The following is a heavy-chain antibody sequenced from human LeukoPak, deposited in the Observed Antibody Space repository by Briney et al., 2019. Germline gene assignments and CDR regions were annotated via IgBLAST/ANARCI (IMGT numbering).Heavy chain of an antibody. Sequence: PGGSLRLSCAASGFTFSSYWMSWVRQAPGKGLEWVSYISSSGSTIYYADSVKGRFTISRDNAKNSLYLQMNSLRAEDTAVYYCARVLRYFDWLNDYWGQGTLVTVSS. J-gene: IGHJ4*02. V-gene: IGHV3-48*04. CDR2: ISSSGSTI. D-gene: IGHD3-9*01. CDR3: ARVLRYFDWLNDY. CDR1: GFTFSSYW.